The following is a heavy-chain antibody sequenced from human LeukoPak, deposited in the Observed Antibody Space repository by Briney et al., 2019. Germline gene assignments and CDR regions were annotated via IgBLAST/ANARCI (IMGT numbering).Heavy chain of an antibody. V-gene: IGHV5-51*01. CDR3: ATLTVGADLN. Sequence: GESLKISCKGSGYSFSSYWISWVRQIPGKGLEWMGIIYPGDSDSRYSPSFQGQVTSSADKSISTAYLQWSSLKASDTAMYYFATLTVGADLNWGQGTRVTVSS. CDR2: IYPGDSDS. CDR1: GYSFSSYW. J-gene: IGHJ4*02. D-gene: IGHD4-23*01.